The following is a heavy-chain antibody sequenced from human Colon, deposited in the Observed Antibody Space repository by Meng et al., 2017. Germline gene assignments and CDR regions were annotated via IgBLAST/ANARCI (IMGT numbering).Heavy chain of an antibody. CDR2: IYYSGST. Sequence: HGQMKQAGHGLVQXSQTLSLTFXVAGVSISRSDYYWSWIRQPPGKGLEWIGYIYYSGSTYSNASLKSRVTISIDRSKNQFSLKLSSVTAADTAVYYCARDRKHYGERGWFDPWGQGTLVTVSS. CDR3: ARDRKHYGERGWFDP. V-gene: IGHV4-30-4*01. J-gene: IGHJ5*02. CDR1: GVSISRSDYY. D-gene: IGHD4-17*01.